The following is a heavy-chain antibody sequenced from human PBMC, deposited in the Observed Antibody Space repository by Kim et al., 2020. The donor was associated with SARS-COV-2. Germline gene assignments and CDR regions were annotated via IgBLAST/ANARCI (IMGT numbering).Heavy chain of an antibody. V-gene: IGHV3-23*05. J-gene: IGHJ4*02. D-gene: IGHD1-26*01. CDR1: GFTFSNYA. CDR3: AAEGLYSGSSTFDH. Sequence: GGSLRLSCAASGFTFSNYAINWVRQAPGKGLEWVSSIYSSGSGTCYADSVKGRFTISRDNAKNTVYLQMSSLRAEDTAVYYCAAEGLYSGSSTFDHWGQGTLVTVSS. CDR2: IYSSGSGT.